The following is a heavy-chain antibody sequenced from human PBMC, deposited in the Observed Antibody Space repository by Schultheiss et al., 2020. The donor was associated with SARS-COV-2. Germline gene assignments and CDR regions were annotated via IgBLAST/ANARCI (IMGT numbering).Heavy chain of an antibody. Sequence: GGSLRLSCAASGFTFSSYSMNWVRQAPGKGLEWVSSISSSSSYIYYADSVKGRFTISRDNAKNSLYLQMNSLRAEDTAVYYCAREYCSSTSCAYYYGMDVWGQGTTVTVSS. CDR1: GFTFSSYS. CDR2: ISSSSSYI. J-gene: IGHJ6*02. V-gene: IGHV3-21*01. CDR3: AREYCSSTSCAYYYGMDV. D-gene: IGHD2-2*01.